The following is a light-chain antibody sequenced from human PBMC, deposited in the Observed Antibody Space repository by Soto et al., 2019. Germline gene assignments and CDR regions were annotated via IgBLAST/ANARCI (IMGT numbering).Light chain of an antibody. CDR3: CSYTSSTIYV. J-gene: IGLJ1*01. Sequence: QSALTQPASVSGSPGQSIAISCTGTSSDVGGYNYVSWYQQHPGKAPKLMIYDVTSRPSGVSDRFSGSKSGTTASLTISGLQAEDVADYYCCSYTSSTIYVFGTGTKLTVL. CDR2: DVT. CDR1: SSDVGGYNY. V-gene: IGLV2-14*03.